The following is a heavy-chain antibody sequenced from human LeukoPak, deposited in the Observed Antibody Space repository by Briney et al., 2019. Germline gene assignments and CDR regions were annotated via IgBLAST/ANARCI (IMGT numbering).Heavy chain of an antibody. V-gene: IGHV1-69*05. CDR2: IIPIFGTA. CDR1: GGTFNSYA. J-gene: IGHJ3*02. Sequence: SVKVSCKASGGTFNSYAISWVRQAPGQGLEWMGGIIPIFGTANYAQKVQGRVTITTDESTTTAYLELSSLRSDDSAVYYCARQRVSLDAFDIWGQGTMVTVSS. CDR3: ARQRVSLDAFDI.